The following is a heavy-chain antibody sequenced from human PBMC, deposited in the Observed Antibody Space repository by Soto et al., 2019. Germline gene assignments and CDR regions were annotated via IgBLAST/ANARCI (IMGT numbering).Heavy chain of an antibody. V-gene: IGHV1-8*01. Sequence: ASVKVSCKASGYSFTNNDVSWVRQATRQGLEWMGWMNPGSGDTGYAQKFQGRVTMTRDISISTAYMELSSLRSEDTAVYYCARGANGSGSPDYWGQGTLVTVSS. CDR1: GYSFTNND. CDR3: ARGANGSGSPDY. CDR2: MNPGSGDT. D-gene: IGHD3-10*01. J-gene: IGHJ4*02.